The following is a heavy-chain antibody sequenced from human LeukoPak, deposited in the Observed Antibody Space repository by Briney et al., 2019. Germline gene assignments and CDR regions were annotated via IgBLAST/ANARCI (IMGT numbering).Heavy chain of an antibody. CDR3: ARDLNFWSSYSTRGFDY. J-gene: IGHJ4*02. Sequence: GGSLRLSCAASGFTFSSYSMTWVRQAPGKGLEWVSSITGSSTYIDCADSVKGRFTISRDNAKNSLYLQMNSLRAEDTAVYYCARDLNFWSSYSTRGFDYWGQGTLVTVSS. CDR2: ITGSSTYI. CDR1: GFTFSSYS. D-gene: IGHD3-3*01. V-gene: IGHV3-21*01.